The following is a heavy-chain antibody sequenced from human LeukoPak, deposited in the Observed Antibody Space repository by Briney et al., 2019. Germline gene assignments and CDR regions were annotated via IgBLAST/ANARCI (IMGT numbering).Heavy chain of an antibody. J-gene: IGHJ5*02. CDR1: GFTFSSYA. D-gene: IGHD4-23*01. Sequence: GSLRLSCAASGFTFSSYAMHWVRQAPGKGLEYVSAISSNGGSTYYANSVKGRFTISRDNSKNTLYLQMSSLRAEDMAVYYCAREVGNTGGFDPWGQGTLVTVSS. CDR3: AREVGNTGGFDP. V-gene: IGHV3-64*01. CDR2: ISSNGGST.